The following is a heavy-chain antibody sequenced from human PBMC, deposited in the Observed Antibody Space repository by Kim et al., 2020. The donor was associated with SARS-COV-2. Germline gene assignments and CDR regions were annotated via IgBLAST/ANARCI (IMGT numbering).Heavy chain of an antibody. J-gene: IGHJ6*01. CDR3: ARDSAAAGNDYYYYGMDA. CDR2: IYYSGST. CDR1: GGSVSSGSHY. Sequence: SETLSLTCTVSGGSVSSGSHYWSWIRQPPGKGLEWIGHIYYSGSTNYNXXLQSRITISVXTSKNQFSLKLRSVTAADTAXXXCARDSAAAGNDYYYYGMDAXXXGTXXXVSS. D-gene: IGHD6-13*01. V-gene: IGHV4-61*01.